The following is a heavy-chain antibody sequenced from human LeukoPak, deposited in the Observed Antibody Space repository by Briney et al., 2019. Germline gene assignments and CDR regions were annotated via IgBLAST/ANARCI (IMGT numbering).Heavy chain of an antibody. Sequence: GGSLRLSCAASGFTVSSNYMSWVRQAPGKGLDWVSVIYSGGSTYYADSVKGRFTISRDNSKNTLYLQMNSLRAEDTAVYYCAKSPPSTTNYFDYWGQGTLVTVSS. CDR1: GFTVSSNY. J-gene: IGHJ4*02. V-gene: IGHV3-53*01. CDR2: IYSGGST. D-gene: IGHD4-17*01. CDR3: AKSPPSTTNYFDY.